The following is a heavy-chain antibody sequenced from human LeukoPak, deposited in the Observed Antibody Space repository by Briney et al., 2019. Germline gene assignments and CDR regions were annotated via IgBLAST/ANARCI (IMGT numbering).Heavy chain of an antibody. Sequence: RVLRLSCAASGFTFSSYAMHWVRQAPGKGLEWVAVISYDGSNKYYADSVKGRFTISRDNSKNTLYLQMNSLRAEDTAVYYGARGGGAGGTSCYKCYYGMDVWGQGTTVTVSS. V-gene: IGHV3-30-3*01. J-gene: IGHJ6*02. CDR1: GFTFSSYA. D-gene: IGHD2-2*02. CDR2: ISYDGSNK. CDR3: ARGGGAGGTSCYKCYYGMDV.